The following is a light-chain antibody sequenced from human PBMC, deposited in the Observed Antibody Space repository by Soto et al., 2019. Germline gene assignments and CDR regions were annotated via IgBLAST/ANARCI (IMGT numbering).Light chain of an antibody. CDR3: QSYDSSLSGSCV. Sequence: QSALTQPHSVSGSPGQSVTISCTGTNSDVGRYNSVSWYQQLPGKAPQLIISAVRQRPSGVPDRFSGSKSGNTASLTISGLQAEDEADYYCQSYDSSLSGSCVFGTGTKVTVL. V-gene: IGLV2-11*01. CDR2: AVR. J-gene: IGLJ1*01. CDR1: NSDVGRYNS.